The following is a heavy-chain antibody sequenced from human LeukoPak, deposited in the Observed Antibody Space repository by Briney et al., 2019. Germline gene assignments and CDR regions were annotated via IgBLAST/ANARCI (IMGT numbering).Heavy chain of an antibody. V-gene: IGHV3-7*01. CDR2: IKHDGSEE. CDR1: GFTFSSYW. Sequence: GGSLRLSCIAYGFTFSSYWMSWVRQAPGKGLEWVANIKHDGSEEYYLDSVKGRFAISRDNAKNSLYLQMNSLRAADTTFYYCARPLGSSVVAARFYWGQGTLGTVSS. D-gene: IGHD2-15*01. CDR3: ARPLGSSVVAARFY. J-gene: IGHJ4*02.